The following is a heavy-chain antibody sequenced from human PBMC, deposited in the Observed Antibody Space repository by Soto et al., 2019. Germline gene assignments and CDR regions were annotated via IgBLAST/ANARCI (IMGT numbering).Heavy chain of an antibody. J-gene: IGHJ3*02. CDR1: GFTFSNAW. Sequence: LRLSCAASGFTFSNAWMSWVRQAPGKGLEWVGRIKSKTDGGTTDYAAPVRGRFTISRDDSKNTLYLQMNSLKTEDTAVYYCTTRRAAGLDAFDIWGQGTMVTVSS. D-gene: IGHD6-13*01. CDR3: TTRRAAGLDAFDI. CDR2: IKSKTDGGTT. V-gene: IGHV3-15*01.